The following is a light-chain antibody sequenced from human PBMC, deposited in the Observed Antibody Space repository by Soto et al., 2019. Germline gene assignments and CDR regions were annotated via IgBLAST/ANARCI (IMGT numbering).Light chain of an antibody. CDR2: AAS. J-gene: IGKJ3*01. Sequence: DIVLTQSPGTLSLSPGDRATLSCRTSRFVSNYYVAWYQQRPGQAPRLLISAASSRATDSPDRFRGSGSGTDFTLTISRLEPEDFAVYYCQHYADSPPVFTFGPGTKVEI. V-gene: IGKV3-20*01. CDR3: QHYADSPPVFT. CDR1: RFVSNYY.